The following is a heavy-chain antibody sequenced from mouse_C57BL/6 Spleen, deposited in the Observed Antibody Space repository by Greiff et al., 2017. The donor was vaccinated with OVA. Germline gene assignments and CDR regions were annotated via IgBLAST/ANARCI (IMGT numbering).Heavy chain of an antibody. V-gene: IGHV5-9-1*02. CDR3: TRDRGYYDVDY. J-gene: IGHJ2*01. CDR1: GFTFSSYA. D-gene: IGHD2-3*01. CDR2: ISRGGDYT. Sequence: EVQRVESGAGLVKPGGSLKLSCAASGFTFSSYAMSWVRQTPEQRLEWVAYISRGGDYTYYADTVKGQFTITRDNARNTLYLQMSSLKSEDTAMYYCTRDRGYYDVDYWGQGTTLTVSS.